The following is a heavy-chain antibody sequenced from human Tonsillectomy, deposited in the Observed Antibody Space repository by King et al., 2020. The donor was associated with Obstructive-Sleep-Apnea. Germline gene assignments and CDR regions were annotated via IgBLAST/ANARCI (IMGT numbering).Heavy chain of an antibody. CDR2: INWNSGSK. J-gene: IGHJ4*02. D-gene: IGHD6-19*01. CDR1: GFTFDDYA. V-gene: IGHV3-9*01. CDR3: AKDLSSGWYSPLDY. Sequence: VQLVESGGGLVQPGRSLRLSCAASGFTFDDYAMHWVRQAPGKGLEWVSGINWNSGSKGYADSVKGRFTISRDNAKNSLYLQMNSLRAEDTALYYCAKDLSSGWYSPLDYWGQGTLVTVSS.